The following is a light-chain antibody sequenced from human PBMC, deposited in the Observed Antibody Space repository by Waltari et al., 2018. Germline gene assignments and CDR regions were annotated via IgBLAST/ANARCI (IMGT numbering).Light chain of an antibody. CDR1: SGDVGGYKY. CDR3: SSYTSSSTLA. CDR2: EVP. J-gene: IGLJ2*01. Sequence: QSALTQPASVSGSPGQSITISCTGTSGDVGGYKYVSWYQQHPGKAPNLRIYEVPNRPSGVSNRFSGSKAGNTASLTISGLQAEDEADYYCSSYTSSSTLAFGGGTKLTVL. V-gene: IGLV2-14*01.